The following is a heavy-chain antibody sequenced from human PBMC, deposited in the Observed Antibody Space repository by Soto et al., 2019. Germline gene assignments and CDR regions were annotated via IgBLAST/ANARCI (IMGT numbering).Heavy chain of an antibody. CDR1: GFTFSSYA. V-gene: IGHV3-23*01. CDR3: ASSIAVAGYFDY. J-gene: IGHJ4*02. D-gene: IGHD6-19*01. Sequence: GGSLRLSCAASGFTFSSYAMSWVRQAPGKGLEWVSAISGSGGSTYYADSVKGRFTISRDNSKNTLYLQMNSLRAEDTAVYYCASSIAVAGYFDYCDQATLGTVST. CDR2: ISGSGGST.